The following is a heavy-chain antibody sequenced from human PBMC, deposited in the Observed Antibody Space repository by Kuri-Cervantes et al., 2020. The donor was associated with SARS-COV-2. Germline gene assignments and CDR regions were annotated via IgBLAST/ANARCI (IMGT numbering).Heavy chain of an antibody. V-gene: IGHV3-11*03. CDR1: GFTFSDYY. CDR2: ISSSSSYT. D-gene: IGHD2-15*01. J-gene: IGHJ6*02. CDR3: ARSFRYCSGGSCYDYYYGMDV. Sequence: GGSLRLSCAASGFTFSDYYMSWIRQAPGKGLEWVSYISSSSSYTNYADSVKGRFTISRDNSKNTLYLQMNSLRAEDTAVYYCARSFRYCSGGSCYDYYYGMDVWGQGTTVTVSS.